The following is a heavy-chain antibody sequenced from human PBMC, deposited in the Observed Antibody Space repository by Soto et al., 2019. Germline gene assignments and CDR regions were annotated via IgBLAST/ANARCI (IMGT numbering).Heavy chain of an antibody. D-gene: IGHD5-18*01. Sequence: QVQLVQSGAEVKKPGASVKVSCKASGYTFTSYAMHWVRQAPGQRLEWMGWINAGNGNTKYSQKFQGRVTITRDTSASTAYMELNSLRSEDTAVYYCAREPGYSYGYNWGQGTLVTVSS. V-gene: IGHV1-3*01. CDR3: AREPGYSYGYN. CDR1: GYTFTSYA. J-gene: IGHJ4*02. CDR2: INAGNGNT.